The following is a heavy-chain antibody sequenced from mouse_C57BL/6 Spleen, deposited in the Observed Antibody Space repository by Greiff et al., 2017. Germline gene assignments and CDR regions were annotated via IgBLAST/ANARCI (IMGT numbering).Heavy chain of an antibody. D-gene: IGHD1-1*01. Sequence: QVQLQQPGAELVKPGASVKLSCKASGYTFTSYWMHWVKQRPGQGLEWIGMIHPNSGSTNYNEKFKSKATLTVDKSSSTAYMQLSSLTSEDSAVYYCARGLLRQERYFDVWGTGTTVTVSS. V-gene: IGHV1-64*01. CDR2: IHPNSGST. CDR1: GYTFTSYW. CDR3: ARGLLRQERYFDV. J-gene: IGHJ1*03.